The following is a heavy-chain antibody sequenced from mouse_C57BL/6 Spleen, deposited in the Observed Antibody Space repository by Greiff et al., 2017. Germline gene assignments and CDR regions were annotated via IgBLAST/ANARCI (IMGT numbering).Heavy chain of an antibody. Sequence: VQLQQPGAELVKPGASVKLSCKASGYTFTSYWMHWVKQRPGQGLEWIGLIHPNSGRTNYNEKFKSKATLTVDKSSSTAYMQLSSLTSEDSAVYDCAREGDYADPFAYWGQGTLVTVSA. CDR3: AREGDYADPFAY. V-gene: IGHV1-64*01. CDR1: GYTFTSYW. CDR2: IHPNSGRT. J-gene: IGHJ3*01. D-gene: IGHD2-4*01.